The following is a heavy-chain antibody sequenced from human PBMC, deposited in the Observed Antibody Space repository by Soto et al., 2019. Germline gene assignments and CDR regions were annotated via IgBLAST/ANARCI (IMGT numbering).Heavy chain of an antibody. CDR3: ANVPEYNFWSAYLYYFDY. CDR2: INGGGGST. CDR1: GFTFSNHV. Sequence: GGSLRLSCAASGFTFSNHVMNWVRQAPGKGLEWVSAINGGGGSTFYADSVKGRFTISRNNSKNTLYLQMHSLRADDTAVYYCANVPEYNFWSAYLYYFDYWGQGTLVPVSS. V-gene: IGHV3-23*01. D-gene: IGHD3-3*01. J-gene: IGHJ4*02.